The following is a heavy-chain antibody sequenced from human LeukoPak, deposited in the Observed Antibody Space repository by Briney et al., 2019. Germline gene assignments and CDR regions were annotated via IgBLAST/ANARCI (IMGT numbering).Heavy chain of an antibody. CDR1: GGSFSGYY. J-gene: IGHJ6*02. Sequence: PSETLSLTCAVYGGSFSGYYWSWIRQPPGKGLEWIGEINHSGSTNYNPSLKSRVTISVDTSKNQFSLKLSSVTAADTAVYYCASFSLRDYYYGMDVWGQGTTVTVSS. D-gene: IGHD4-17*01. CDR2: INHSGST. V-gene: IGHV4-34*01. CDR3: ASFSLRDYYYGMDV.